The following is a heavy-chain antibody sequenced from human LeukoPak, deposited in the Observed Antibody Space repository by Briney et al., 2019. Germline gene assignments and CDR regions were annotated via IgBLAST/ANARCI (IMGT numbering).Heavy chain of an antibody. J-gene: IGHJ1*01. CDR1: GFTFSSYG. CDR3: AKMGYLTPKYFQH. Sequence: GGSLRLSCAASGFTFSSYGMHWVRQAPGKGLEWVAFIRYDGSNKYYADSVKGRFAISRDNSKNTLYLQMNSLRAEHTAVYYCAKMGYLTPKYFQHWGHGTLVTVSS. V-gene: IGHV3-30*02. CDR2: IRYDGSNK. D-gene: IGHD1-1*01.